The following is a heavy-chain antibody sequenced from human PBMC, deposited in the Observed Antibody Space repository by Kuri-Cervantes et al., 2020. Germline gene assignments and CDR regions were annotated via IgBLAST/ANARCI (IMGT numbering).Heavy chain of an antibody. CDR3: ARVTWNDMIY. CDR1: GDSISSGGYY. CDR2: IQYTGSA. D-gene: IGHD1-1*01. J-gene: IGHJ4*02. Sequence: LRLSCTVSGDSISSGGYYWSWIRQHLGEGLEWIGYIQYTGSAFYNPSLKSRLTISVDTSKNQFSLKLSSVTAADTAMYYCARVTWNDMIYWGQGTLVTVSS. V-gene: IGHV4-31*02.